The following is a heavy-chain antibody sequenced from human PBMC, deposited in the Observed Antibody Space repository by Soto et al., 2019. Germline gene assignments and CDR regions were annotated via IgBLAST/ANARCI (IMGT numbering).Heavy chain of an antibody. D-gene: IGHD3-3*02. J-gene: IGHJ5*02. CDR1: GGSFSGYY. Sequence: SETLSLTCAVYGGSFSGYYWGWIRQPPGKGLEWIGSIYYSGSTYYNPSLKSRVTISVDTSKNQLSLKLSSVTAADTAVYYCASPKIAFYNWFDPWGQGTLVTVSS. V-gene: IGHV4-39*01. CDR3: ASPKIAFYNWFDP. CDR2: IYYSGST.